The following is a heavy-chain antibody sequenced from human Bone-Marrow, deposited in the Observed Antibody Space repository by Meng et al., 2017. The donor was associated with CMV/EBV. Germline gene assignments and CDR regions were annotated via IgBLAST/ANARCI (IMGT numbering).Heavy chain of an antibody. V-gene: IGHV4-4*02. CDR3: ARATGGSYSSSSPGRY. J-gene: IGHJ6*02. CDR1: GGSISSSNW. Sequence: GSLRLSCAVSGGSISSSNWWSWVRQPPGKGLEWIGEIYHSGSTNYNPSLKSRVTISVDKSKNQFSLKLSSVTAADTAVYYCARATGGSYSSSSPGRYWGQGTTVTVSS. CDR2: IYHSGST. D-gene: IGHD6-6*01.